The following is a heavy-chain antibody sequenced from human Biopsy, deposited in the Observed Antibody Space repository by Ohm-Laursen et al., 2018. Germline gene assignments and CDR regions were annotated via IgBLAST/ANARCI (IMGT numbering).Heavy chain of an antibody. V-gene: IGHV4-39*01. CDR1: DGSISNIINY. CDR2: IYHTGIT. J-gene: IGHJ4*02. D-gene: IGHD3-10*01. CDR3: ARHSFGSGRDF. Sequence: TLSLTCTVTDGSISNIINYWGWIRQPLGKGLEWLGSIYHTGITDYNPSLKDRVTISVDTSKNQFPLKLSFLTAADTAVYYCARHSFGSGRDFWGQGTLVTVSS.